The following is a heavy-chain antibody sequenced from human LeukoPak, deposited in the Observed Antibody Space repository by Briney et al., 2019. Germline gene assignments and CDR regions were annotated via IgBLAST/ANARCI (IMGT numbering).Heavy chain of an antibody. V-gene: IGHV3-23*01. D-gene: IGHD4/OR15-4a*01. CDR2: ISGSGGNT. CDR3: AKGLSPFDP. J-gene: IGHJ5*02. Sequence: GRSLRLSCAASGFTFSSYAMSWVRQAPGKGLEWVSGISGSGGNTYYADSVKGRFTISRDNSKNTLYLQMQSLRADDTAVYYCAKGLSPFDPWGQGTLVTVSS. CDR1: GFTFSSYA.